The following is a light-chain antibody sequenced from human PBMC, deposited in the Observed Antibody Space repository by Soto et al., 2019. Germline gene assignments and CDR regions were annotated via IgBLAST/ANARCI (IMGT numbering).Light chain of an antibody. V-gene: IGKV3-15*01. CDR1: QSVSSN. Sequence: EIVMKQSPATLSVSPGERATLSCRASQSVSSNLAWYQQKPGQAPRLLIYGASARATGLPARFSGSGSGTEFTLTISSLQSEDFAVYYCQQYNNWPVGTFGQGTKVDIK. CDR2: GAS. CDR3: QQYNNWPVGT. J-gene: IGKJ1*01.